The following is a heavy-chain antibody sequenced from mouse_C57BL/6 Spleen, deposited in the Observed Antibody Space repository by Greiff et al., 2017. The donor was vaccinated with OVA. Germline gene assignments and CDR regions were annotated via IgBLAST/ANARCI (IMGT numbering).Heavy chain of an antibody. CDR1: GFTFNTYA. CDR2: IRSKSSNYAT. V-gene: IGHV10-3*01. D-gene: IGHD2-14*01. CDR3: VRGYEYLDY. J-gene: IGHJ2*01. Sequence: EPGGGLVQPKGSLKLSCAASGFTFNTYAMHWVRQAPGKGLEWVGRIRSKSSNYATYYADSVKDRFTISRDDSQSMLYLQMNNLKTEDTAMYYCVRGYEYLDYWGQGTTLTVSS.